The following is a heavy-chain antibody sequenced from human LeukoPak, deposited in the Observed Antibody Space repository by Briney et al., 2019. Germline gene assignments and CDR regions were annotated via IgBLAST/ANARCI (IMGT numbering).Heavy chain of an antibody. V-gene: IGHV3-20*04. J-gene: IGHJ4*02. CDR2: INWNGGST. CDR3: ARDRDYYDSSGYYAEGYYFDY. CDR1: GFTFDDYG. D-gene: IGHD3-22*01. Sequence: GGSLRLSCAASGFTFDDYGMSWVRQAPGKGLEWVSGINWNGGSTGYADSVKGRFTISRDNAKNSLYLQMNSLRAEDTALYYCARDRDYYDSSGYYAEGYYFDYWGQGTLVTVSS.